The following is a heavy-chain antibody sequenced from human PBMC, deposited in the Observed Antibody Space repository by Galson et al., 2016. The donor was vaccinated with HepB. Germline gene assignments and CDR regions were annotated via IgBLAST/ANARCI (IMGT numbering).Heavy chain of an antibody. D-gene: IGHD6-13*01. J-gene: IGHJ4*02. CDR1: GLTFSEYW. Sequence: SLRLSCAVSGLTFSEYWMTWGRQAPGKGLEWVANINQDGSDKSYVDSMKGRFTISRDNAKNSLYLQMNSLRAEDTAVYYCASIFRYSSSQHPGYWGQGTLVTVSS. V-gene: IGHV3-7*03. CDR2: INQDGSDK. CDR3: ASIFRYSSSQHPGY.